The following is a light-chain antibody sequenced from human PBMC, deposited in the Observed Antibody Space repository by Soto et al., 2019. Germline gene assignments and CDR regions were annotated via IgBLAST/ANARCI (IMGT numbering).Light chain of an antibody. Sequence: EIVMTQSPATLSVSPGERATLSCRASQSVSSNLAWYQQKPGQAPRLLIHGASARATGIPARFSGSGSGTEFTLTISSVQSEDCAVYYCQQYDQWYTFGQGTKLEIK. CDR1: QSVSSN. CDR3: QQYDQWYT. CDR2: GAS. V-gene: IGKV3-15*01. J-gene: IGKJ2*01.